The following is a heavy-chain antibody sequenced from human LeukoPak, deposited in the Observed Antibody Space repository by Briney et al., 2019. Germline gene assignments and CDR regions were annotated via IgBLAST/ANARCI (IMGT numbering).Heavy chain of an antibody. J-gene: IGHJ3*02. CDR1: GGSISSSSYY. D-gene: IGHD2-21*02. CDR2: IYYSGST. Sequence: SETLSLTCTVSGGSISSSSYYWGWIRQPPGKGLEWIGSIYYSGSTYYNPSLKSRVTISVDTSKNQFSLKPSSVTAADTAVYYCARDLKVVTAIADAFDIWGQGTMVTVSS. V-gene: IGHV4-39*07. CDR3: ARDLKVVTAIADAFDI.